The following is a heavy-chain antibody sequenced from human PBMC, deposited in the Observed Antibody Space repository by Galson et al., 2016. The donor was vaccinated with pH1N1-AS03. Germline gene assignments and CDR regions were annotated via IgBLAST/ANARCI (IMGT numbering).Heavy chain of an antibody. CDR3: AKVGGEGYNWYFYGMDV. D-gene: IGHD5-24*01. V-gene: IGHV1-18*01. CDR1: GYTFTSYG. Sequence: SVKVSCKASGYTFTSYGITWVRQAPGQGLEWMGWISAYNGNTKYAQKFPGRDTMTTDTSTSTAYMELRSLRSDDTAVYYCAKVGGEGYNWYFYGMDVWGQGTTVTVSS. J-gene: IGHJ6*02. CDR2: ISAYNGNT.